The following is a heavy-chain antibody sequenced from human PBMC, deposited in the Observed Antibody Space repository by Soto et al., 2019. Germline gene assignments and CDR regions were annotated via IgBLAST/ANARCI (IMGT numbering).Heavy chain of an antibody. Sequence: GGSLRLSCAASGLIFSSNAMHWVRQAPGKGLEWVAVISYDGSNKNYADSVKGRFTISRDNSKNTLYLQMNSLRAEDTAVYYCARDRCLDCSHWNDVGNWFDPWGQGTLVTVSS. J-gene: IGHJ5*02. CDR2: ISYDGSNK. D-gene: IGHD1-1*01. CDR3: ARDRCLDCSHWNDVGNWFDP. V-gene: IGHV3-30-3*01. CDR1: GLIFSSNA.